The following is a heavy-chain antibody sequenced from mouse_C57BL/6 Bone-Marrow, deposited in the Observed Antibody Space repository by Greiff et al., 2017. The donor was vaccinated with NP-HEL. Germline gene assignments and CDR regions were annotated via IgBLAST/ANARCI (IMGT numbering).Heavy chain of an antibody. CDR3: ARSASTVVAPYFDY. D-gene: IGHD1-1*01. V-gene: IGHV1-69*01. J-gene: IGHJ2*01. CDR1: GYTFTSYW. Sequence: QVQLQQPGAELVMPGASVKLSCKASGYTFTSYWMHWVKQRPGQGLEWIGEIDPSDSYTNYNQKFKGKSTLTVDKSSSTAYMQLSSLTSEDSAVYYCARSASTVVAPYFDYWGQGTTLTVSS. CDR2: IDPSDSYT.